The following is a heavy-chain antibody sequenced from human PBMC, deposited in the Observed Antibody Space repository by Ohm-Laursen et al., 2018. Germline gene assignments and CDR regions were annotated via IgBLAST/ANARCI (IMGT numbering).Heavy chain of an antibody. J-gene: IGHJ4*02. D-gene: IGHD3-22*01. CDR2: IYHSGST. Sequence: SETLSLTCAVSGYSINSGHYWGWIRQPPGKGLEWIGSIYHSGSTYYNPSLKSRVTISVDTSKNQFSLKLSSVTAADTAVYYCARTSHDSSGYTGANFDYWGQGTLVTVSS. CDR1: GYSINSGHY. V-gene: IGHV4-38-2*01. CDR3: ARTSHDSSGYTGANFDY.